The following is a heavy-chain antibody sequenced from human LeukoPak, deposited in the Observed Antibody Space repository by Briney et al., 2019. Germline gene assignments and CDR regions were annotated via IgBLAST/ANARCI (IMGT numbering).Heavy chain of an antibody. J-gene: IGHJ4*02. V-gene: IGHV1-2*02. CDR3: ARGSGERGSGSYLIAY. CDR1: VYTFTDYY. D-gene: IGHD3-10*01. Sequence: VASVKVSCKASVYTFTDYYMHWVRQAPGQGLEWMGWINPNSGVTNYAQKFQGRVTMTRDTSISTAYMELSRLRSDDTAVYHCARGSGERGSGSYLIAYWGQGTLVTVSS. CDR2: INPNSGVT.